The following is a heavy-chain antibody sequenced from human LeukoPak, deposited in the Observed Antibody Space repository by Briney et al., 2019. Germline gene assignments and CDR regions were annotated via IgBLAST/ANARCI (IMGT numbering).Heavy chain of an antibody. V-gene: IGHV4-4*02. CDR1: GGSISSSNW. CDR2: IYHSGST. CDR3: ARDGSVLYSGYDNNWFDP. J-gene: IGHJ5*02. D-gene: IGHD5-12*01. Sequence: SETLSLTCAVSGGSISSSNWWSWVRQPPGKGLEWIGEIYHSGSTNYNPSLKSRVTISVDKSKNQFSLKLSSVTAADTAVYYCARDGSVLYSGYDNNWFDPWGQGTLVTVSS.